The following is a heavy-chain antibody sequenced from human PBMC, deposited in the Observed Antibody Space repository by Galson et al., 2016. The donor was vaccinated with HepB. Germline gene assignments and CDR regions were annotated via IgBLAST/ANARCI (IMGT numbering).Heavy chain of an antibody. Sequence: SLRLSCAASGFTFDDYAMHWVRQTPGKGLEWVSLISWDGGSTNYADSVKGRFTISRDNSKNSLYLHMNSLRGEDTALYYCAKDKESDSYWGYFDHWGQGTLVTVSS. CDR3: AKDKESDSYWGYFDH. CDR1: GFTFDDYA. V-gene: IGHV3-43D*03. CDR2: ISWDGGST. D-gene: IGHD2-21*02. J-gene: IGHJ4*02.